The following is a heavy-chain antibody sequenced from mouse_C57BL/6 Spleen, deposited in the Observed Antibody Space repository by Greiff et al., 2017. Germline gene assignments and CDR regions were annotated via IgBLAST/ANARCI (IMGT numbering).Heavy chain of an antibody. J-gene: IGHJ3*01. Sequence: QVQLQQPGAELVKPGASVQLSCKASGYTFTSYWMHWVKQRPGQGLEWIGMIHPNSGSTNYNEKFKSKATLTVDKSSRTAYMQLSSLTSEDSAVYDCARSYSNTAWFAYWGQGTLVTVSA. CDR2: IHPNSGST. V-gene: IGHV1-64*01. CDR1: GYTFTSYW. CDR3: ARSYSNTAWFAY. D-gene: IGHD2-5*01.